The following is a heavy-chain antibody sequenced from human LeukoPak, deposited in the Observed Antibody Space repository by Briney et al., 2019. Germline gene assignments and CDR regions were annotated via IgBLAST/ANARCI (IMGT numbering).Heavy chain of an antibody. Sequence: GGSLRLSCAASGFTFSSYWMHWVRQAPGKGLVWVSRINSDGSRTTYADSVKGRFTISRDNAKNTLYLQMNSMRDEDTAVYYCARVGARLGAFDIWGQGTMVTVSS. CDR1: GFTFSSYW. J-gene: IGHJ3*02. D-gene: IGHD6-25*01. CDR2: INSDGSRT. V-gene: IGHV3-74*01. CDR3: ARVGARLGAFDI.